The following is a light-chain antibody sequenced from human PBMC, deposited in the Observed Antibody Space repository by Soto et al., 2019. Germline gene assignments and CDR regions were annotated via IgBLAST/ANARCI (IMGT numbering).Light chain of an antibody. J-gene: IGKJ4*01. CDR1: QTVGNDF. Sequence: EVVLTQSPDTLSLSPGERATLSCRASQTVGNDFLVWYQQEFGQPPRLLIYATSRRATGIPDRFSGSGSGTDFTLTISRLEPEDIAVYFCQQYGGSPRALTFGGGTRVQIK. CDR2: ATS. CDR3: QQYGGSPRALT. V-gene: IGKV3-20*01.